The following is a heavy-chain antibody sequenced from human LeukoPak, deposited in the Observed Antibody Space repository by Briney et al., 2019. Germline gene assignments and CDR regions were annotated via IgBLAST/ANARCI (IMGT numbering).Heavy chain of an antibody. D-gene: IGHD2-15*01. Sequence: GGSPRLSCAASGFTFSDYYMSWIRQAPGKGLEWVSYISSSSSYTNYADSVKGRFTISRDNAKNSLYLQMNSLRAEDTAVYYCARHSVAATWNYFDYWGQGTLVTVSS. V-gene: IGHV3-11*03. J-gene: IGHJ4*02. CDR2: ISSSSSYT. CDR3: ARHSVAATWNYFDY. CDR1: GFTFSDYY.